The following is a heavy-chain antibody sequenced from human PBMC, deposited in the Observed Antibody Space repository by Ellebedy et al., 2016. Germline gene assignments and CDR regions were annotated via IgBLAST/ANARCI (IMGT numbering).Heavy chain of an antibody. CDR2: INHSGST. CDR1: GGSFSGYY. V-gene: IGHV4-34*01. Sequence: SETLSLXXAVYGGSFSGYYWSWIRQPPGKGLEWIGEINHSGSTNYNPSLKSRVTISVDTSKNQFSLKLSSVTAADTAVYYCARRGSGYYYVPFDYWGQGTLVTVSS. CDR3: ARRGSGYYYVPFDY. J-gene: IGHJ4*02. D-gene: IGHD3-22*01.